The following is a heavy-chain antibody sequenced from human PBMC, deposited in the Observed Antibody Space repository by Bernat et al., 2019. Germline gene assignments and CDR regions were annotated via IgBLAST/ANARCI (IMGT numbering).Heavy chain of an antibody. CDR3: ARASMVRGVKGPLV. CDR1: GFTFSSYA. CDR2: ISYDGSNK. V-gene: IGHV3-30-3*01. D-gene: IGHD3-10*01. Sequence: QVQLVESGGGVVQPGRSLRLSCAASGFTFSSYAMHWVRQAPGKGLEWVAVISYDGSNKYYADSVKGRFTISRDNAKNSLYLQMNSLRAEDTAVYYCARASMVRGVKGPLVWGQGTTVTVSS. J-gene: IGHJ6*02.